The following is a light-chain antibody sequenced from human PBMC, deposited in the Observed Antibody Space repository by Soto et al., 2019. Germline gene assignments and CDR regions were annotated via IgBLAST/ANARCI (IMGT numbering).Light chain of an antibody. CDR2: QDR. V-gene: IGLV3-1*01. J-gene: IGLJ2*01. CDR3: QAWDRSAVV. CDR1: QLGDKH. Sequence: SYELSQPPSVSVSPGQTASITCSGDQLGDKHICWYQQKPGQSPVLVIYQDRKRPSGIPERFSGSNSGNTATLTISGTQAMDEADYYCQAWDRSAVVFGGGTKVTVL.